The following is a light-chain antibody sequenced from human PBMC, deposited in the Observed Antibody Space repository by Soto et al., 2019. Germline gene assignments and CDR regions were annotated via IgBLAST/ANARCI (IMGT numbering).Light chain of an antibody. CDR3: QQLNSYPLT. CDR2: AAS. CDR1: QGIRKD. J-gene: IGKJ4*01. V-gene: IGKV1-17*01. Sequence: IQVAPAPSSPSASVGGRGTITFRASQGIRKDLGWYQVKPGKAPKLLIYAASTLQSGVPSRFSGSGSGTEFTLTISSLQPEDFATYYCQQLNSYPLTFGGGTKVDIK.